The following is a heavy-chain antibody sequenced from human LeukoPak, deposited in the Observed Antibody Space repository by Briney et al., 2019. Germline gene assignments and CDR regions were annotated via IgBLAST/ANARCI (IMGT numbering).Heavy chain of an antibody. J-gene: IGHJ4*02. D-gene: IGHD3-16*02. CDR3: ARSLSYYFDY. CDR2: INPNSGGT. Sequence: ASVKVSCKASGYTFTGYYMHWVRQAPGQGLEWMGWINPNSGGTNYAQKFQGRVTITADESTSTAYMELSSLRSEDTAVYYCARSLSYYFDYWGQGTLVTVSS. CDR1: GYTFTGYY. V-gene: IGHV1-2*02.